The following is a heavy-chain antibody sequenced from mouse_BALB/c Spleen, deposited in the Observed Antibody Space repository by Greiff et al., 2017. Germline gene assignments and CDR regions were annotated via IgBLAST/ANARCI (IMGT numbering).Heavy chain of an antibody. CDR1: GFNIKDTY. V-gene: IGHV14-3*02. Sequence: EVQLQQSGAELVKPGASVKLSCTASGFNIKDTYMHWVKQRPEQGLEWIGRIDPANGNTKYDPKFQGKATITADTSSNTAYLQLSSLTSEDTAVYYCARGGVTTVDAMDYWGQGTSVTVSS. J-gene: IGHJ4*01. D-gene: IGHD1-1*01. CDR3: ARGGVTTVDAMDY. CDR2: IDPANGNT.